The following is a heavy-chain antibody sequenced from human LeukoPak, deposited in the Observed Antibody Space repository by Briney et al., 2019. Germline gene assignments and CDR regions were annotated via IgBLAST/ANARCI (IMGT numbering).Heavy chain of an antibody. CDR2: IIPIFGTA. CDR3: ARDNSGSYSWFDP. V-gene: IGHV1-69*01. J-gene: IGHJ5*02. Sequence: IIPIFGTANYAQKFQGRVTITADESTSTAYMELSSLRSEDTAVYYCARDNSGSYSWFDPWGQGTLVTVSS. D-gene: IGHD1-26*01.